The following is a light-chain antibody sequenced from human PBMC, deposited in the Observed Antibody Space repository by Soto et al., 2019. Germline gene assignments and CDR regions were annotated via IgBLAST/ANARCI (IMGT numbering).Light chain of an antibody. V-gene: IGLV1-40*01. CDR2: GTT. J-gene: IGLJ1*01. CDR3: QSYDTSLGGYYV. Sequence: QSVLTRPPSVSGAPGQRVTISCTGSSSSIGAGFDVHWFQHFPGTAPKLLIYGTTNRPSGVPDRFSGSKSGASASLAITGLQAEDEADYYCQSYDTSLGGYYVFGTGTKVTVL. CDR1: SSSIGAGFD.